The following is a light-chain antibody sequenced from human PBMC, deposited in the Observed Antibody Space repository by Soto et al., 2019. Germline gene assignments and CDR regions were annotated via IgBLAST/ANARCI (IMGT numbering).Light chain of an antibody. CDR3: QQRSNWPPIP. CDR1: LSVSRN. Sequence: EIVMTQSPATLSVTPGERATLSCRASLSVSRNLAWYQQKPGQAPRLLIYDASNGATGIPARFSGSGSGTDFTLTISSLEPEDFAVYYCQQRSNWPPIPFCHVTRLEIK. V-gene: IGKV3-11*01. CDR2: DAS. J-gene: IGKJ5*01.